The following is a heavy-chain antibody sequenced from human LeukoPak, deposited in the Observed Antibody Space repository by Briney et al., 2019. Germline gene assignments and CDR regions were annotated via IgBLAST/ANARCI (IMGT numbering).Heavy chain of an antibody. D-gene: IGHD2-2*01. CDR3: ARAPPKYCSSTSFYRDYFDY. CDR2: IGTAGDT. CDR1: GFMFSDYD. J-gene: IGHJ4*02. V-gene: IGHV3-13*04. Sequence: GGSLRLSCAASGFMFSDYDMHWVRQATGKGLEWVSAIGTAGDTYYPGSVKGRFTISRENAKNSLFLQMNSLRAGDTAVYYCARAPPKYCSSTSFYRDYFDYWGQGTLVTVSS.